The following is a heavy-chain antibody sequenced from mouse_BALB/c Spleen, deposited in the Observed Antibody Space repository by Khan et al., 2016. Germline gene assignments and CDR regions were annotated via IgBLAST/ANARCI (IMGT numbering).Heavy chain of an antibody. CDR3: ERGRYSYPFAY. CDR1: GYSITSDYA. CDR2: ISYSGST. J-gene: IGHJ3*01. Sequence: QLEESGPGLVKPSQSLSLTCTVTGYSITSDYAWNWLRQFPGNKLEWMGYISYSGSTSYNPSLKSRIPITRDTSKNQFFLQLNSVTTEDTATYYCERGRYSYPFAYWGQGTLVTVSA. D-gene: IGHD2-12*01. V-gene: IGHV3-2*02.